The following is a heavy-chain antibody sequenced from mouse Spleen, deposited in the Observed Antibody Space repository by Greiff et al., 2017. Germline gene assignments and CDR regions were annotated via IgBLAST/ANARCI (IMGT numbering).Heavy chain of an antibody. Sequence: DVRLVESGGGLVQPGGSLKLSCATSGFTFSDYYMYWVRQTPEKRLEWVAYISNGGGSTYYPDTVKGRFTISRDNAKNTLYLQMSRLKSEDTAMYYCARRDGSSGGFAYWGQGTLVTVSA. D-gene: IGHD1-1*01. CDR3: ARRDGSSGGFAY. CDR1: GFTFSDYY. J-gene: IGHJ3*01. CDR2: ISNGGGST. V-gene: IGHV5-12*02.